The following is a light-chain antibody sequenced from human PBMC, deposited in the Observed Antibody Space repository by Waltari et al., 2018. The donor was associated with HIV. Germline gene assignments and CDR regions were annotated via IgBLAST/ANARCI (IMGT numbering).Light chain of an antibody. J-gene: IGLJ3*02. V-gene: IGLV1-44*01. Sequence: QSVLTQPPSASGTPGQRVTISCSGSSSNIGSNTVNWYHQLPGTAPKLLIYTNNQPPPGVPDRFSGSKSGTSASLAISGLQSEDEADYYCAAWDDSLNGWVFGGGTKLTVL. CDR2: TNN. CDR3: AAWDDSLNGWV. CDR1: SSNIGSNT.